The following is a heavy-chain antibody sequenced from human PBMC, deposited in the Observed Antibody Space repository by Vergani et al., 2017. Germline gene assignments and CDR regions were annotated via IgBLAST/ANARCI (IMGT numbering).Heavy chain of an antibody. J-gene: IGHJ4*02. CDR1: GFTFSTHA. CDR2: ISSSSSYI. CDR3: ARALPPGYSSSEGGFDY. Sequence: DVQLLQSGGDLVQPGGSLKLSCVASGFTFSTHAMSWVRQTPGKGLEWVSSISSSSSYIYYADSVKGRFTISRDNAKNSLYLQMNSLRAEDTAVYYCARALPPGYSSSEGGFDYWGQGTLVTVSS. D-gene: IGHD6-6*01. V-gene: IGHV3-21*01.